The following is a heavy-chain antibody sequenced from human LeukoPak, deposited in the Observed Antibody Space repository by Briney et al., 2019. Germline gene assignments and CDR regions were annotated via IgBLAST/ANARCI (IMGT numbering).Heavy chain of an antibody. CDR2: ISYDGSNK. J-gene: IGHJ4*02. CDR3: ASGLLPVRYSSSWFPYY. CDR1: GFTFSSYA. V-gene: IGHV3-30-3*01. D-gene: IGHD6-13*01. Sequence: PGGSLRLSRAASGFTFSSYAMHWVRQAPGKGLEWVAVISYDGSNKYYADSVKGRFTISRDNSKNTLYLQMNSLRAEDTAVYYCASGLLPVRYSSSWFPYYWGQGTLVTVSS.